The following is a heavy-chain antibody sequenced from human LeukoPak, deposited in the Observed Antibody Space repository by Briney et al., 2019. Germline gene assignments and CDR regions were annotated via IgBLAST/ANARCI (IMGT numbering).Heavy chain of an antibody. CDR1: SYSISSGSY. CDR3: ARVTYVDDMLYQYFDY. CDR2: IFHSGNS. D-gene: IGHD4-17*01. Sequence: SETLSLTCAVSSYSISSGSYWGWIRQSPGKGLEWVGSIFHSGNSYYNPSLKSRLTMSVDTSKNQFSLKLTSVTAADTALYYCARVTYVDDMLYQYFDYWGQGILVTVSS. V-gene: IGHV4-38-2*01. J-gene: IGHJ4*02.